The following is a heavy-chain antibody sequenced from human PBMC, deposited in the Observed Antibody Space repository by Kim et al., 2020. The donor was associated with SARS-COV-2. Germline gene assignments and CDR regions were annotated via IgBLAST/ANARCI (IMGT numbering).Heavy chain of an antibody. J-gene: IGHJ4*02. CDR3: AKVRPLSYYYDSSGYLDY. D-gene: IGHD3-22*01. CDR1: GFTFSSYA. CDR2: IYSGGSST. Sequence: GGSLRLSCAASGFTFSSYAMSWVRQAPGKGLEWVSVIYSGGSSTYYADSVKGRFTISRDNSKNTLYLQMNSLRAEDTAVYYCAKVRPLSYYYDSSGYLDYWGQGTLVTVSS. V-gene: IGHV3-23*03.